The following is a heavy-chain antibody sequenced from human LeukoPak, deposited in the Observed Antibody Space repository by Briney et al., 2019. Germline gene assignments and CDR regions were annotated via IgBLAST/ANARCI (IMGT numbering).Heavy chain of an antibody. Sequence: NTSGTLSLTCAVSGGSISSSNWWSWVRQPPGKGLEWIGEIYHSGSTNYNPSLKSRVTISVDTSKNQFSLKLSSVTAADTAVYYCASWDLRYFDQWSRGTLVTVSS. CDR2: IYHSGST. CDR3: ASWDLRYFDQ. V-gene: IGHV4-4*02. J-gene: IGHJ4*02. CDR1: GGSISSSNW. D-gene: IGHD3-9*01.